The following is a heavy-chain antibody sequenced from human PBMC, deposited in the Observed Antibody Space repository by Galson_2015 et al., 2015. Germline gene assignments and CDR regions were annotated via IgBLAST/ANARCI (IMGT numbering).Heavy chain of an antibody. CDR3: AKDPNGDYVGAFDT. D-gene: IGHD4-17*01. J-gene: IGHJ3*02. Sequence: LRLSCAASGFILSRYAMTWVRQSSGKGLEWVSTITSSGDIIRYADSVKGRFTTSRDNSRNTLFLQMSSLRVEDTAIYYCAKDPNGDYVGAFDTWGHGTLVTVSS. CDR2: ITSSGDII. V-gene: IGHV3-23*01. CDR1: GFILSRYA.